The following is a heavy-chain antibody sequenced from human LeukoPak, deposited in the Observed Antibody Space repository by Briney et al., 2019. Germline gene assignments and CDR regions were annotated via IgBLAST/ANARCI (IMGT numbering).Heavy chain of an antibody. CDR2: ISGSGGRT. D-gene: IGHD3-22*01. J-gene: IGHJ4*02. CDR1: GFTFSSYG. V-gene: IGHV3-23*01. CDR3: AKRLTYSSGYAYDY. Sequence: GGTLRLSCAASGFTFSSYGMSWVRQAPGKGLEWVSAISGSGGRTYYADFVKGRFTISRDNSKNTLYLQMNSLRAEDTAVYYCAKRLTYSSGYAYDYWGQGTLVTVSS.